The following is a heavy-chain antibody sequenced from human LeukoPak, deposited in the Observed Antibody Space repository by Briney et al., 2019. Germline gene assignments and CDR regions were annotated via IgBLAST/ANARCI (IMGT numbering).Heavy chain of an antibody. CDR3: ARLKRQWSSGWYVIDY. D-gene: IGHD6-19*01. Sequence: SETLSLTCAVYGGSFSGYYWSWIRQPPGKGLEWIGEINHSGSTNYNPSLKSRVTISVDTSKNQFSLKLSSVTAADTAVYYCARLKRQWSSGWYVIDYWGQGTLVTVSS. CDR1: GGSFSGYY. J-gene: IGHJ4*02. V-gene: IGHV4-34*01. CDR2: INHSGST.